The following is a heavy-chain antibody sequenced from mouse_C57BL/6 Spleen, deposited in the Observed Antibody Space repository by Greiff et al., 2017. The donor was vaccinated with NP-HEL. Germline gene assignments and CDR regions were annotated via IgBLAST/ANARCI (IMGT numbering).Heavy chain of an antibody. CDR3: ANYYGSSYPAWFAY. CDR1: GYTFTDYY. V-gene: IGHV1-26*01. CDR2: INPNNGGT. D-gene: IGHD1-1*01. Sequence: VQLQQSGPELVKPGASVKISCKASGYTFTDYYMNWVKQSHGKSLEWIGDINPNNGGTSYNQKFKGKATLTVDKSSSTAYMELRSLTSEDSAVYYCANYYGSSYPAWFAYWGQGTLVTVSA. J-gene: IGHJ3*01.